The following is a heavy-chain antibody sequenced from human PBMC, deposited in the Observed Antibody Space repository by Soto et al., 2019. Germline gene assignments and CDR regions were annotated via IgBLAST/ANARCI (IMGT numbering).Heavy chain of an antibody. CDR3: ARGDSGSGSYYKNYGMDV. J-gene: IGHJ6*02. CDR1: GYTFTSYY. CDR2: INPSGGST. V-gene: IGHV1-46*01. D-gene: IGHD3-10*01. Sequence: ASVKVSCKASGYTFTSYYMHWVRQAPGQGLEWMGIINPSGGSTSYAQKFQGRVTMTRVTSTSTVYMELSSLRSEDTAVYYCARGDSGSGSYYKNYGMDVWGQGTTVTVSS.